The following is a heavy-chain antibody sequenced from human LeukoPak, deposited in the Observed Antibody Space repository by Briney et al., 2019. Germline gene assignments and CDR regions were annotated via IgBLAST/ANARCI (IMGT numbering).Heavy chain of an antibody. V-gene: IGHV4-34*01. CDR3: ARDSLGSRADY. CDR2: INHSGST. J-gene: IGHJ4*02. Sequence: SETLSLTCAVYGGSLSGYYWSWIRQPPGKGLEWIGEINHSGSTNYNPSLKSRVTISVDTSKNQFSLKLSSVTAADTAVYYCARDSLGSRADYWGQGTLVTVSS. CDR1: GGSLSGYY. D-gene: IGHD2-2*01.